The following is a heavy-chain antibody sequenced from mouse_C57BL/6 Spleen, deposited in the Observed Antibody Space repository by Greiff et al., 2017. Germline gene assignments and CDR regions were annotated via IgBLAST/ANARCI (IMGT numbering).Heavy chain of an antibody. V-gene: IGHV1-15*01. CDR2: IDPETGGT. D-gene: IGHD2-2*01. CDR3: TRDYGYGASAWFAY. CDR1: GYTFTDYE. Sequence: VQLQQSGAELVRPGASVTLSCKASGYTFTDYEMHWVKQTPVHGLEWIGAIDPETGGTAYNQKFKGKAILTADKSSSTAYMELRSLTSEDSAVYYCTRDYGYGASAWFAYWGQGTLVTVSA. J-gene: IGHJ3*01.